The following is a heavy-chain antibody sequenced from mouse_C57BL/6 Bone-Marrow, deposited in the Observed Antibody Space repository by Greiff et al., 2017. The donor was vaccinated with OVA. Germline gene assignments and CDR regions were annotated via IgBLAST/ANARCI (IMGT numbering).Heavy chain of an antibody. Sequence: EVHLVESGGGLVQPGGSLSLSCAASGFTFTDYYMSWVRQPPGKALEWLGFIRNKANGYTTEYSAAVKGRFTISRDNSQSILYLQMNALRAEDSATYYCARWSSPMDYWGQGTSVTVSS. CDR3: ARWSSPMDY. CDR1: GFTFTDYY. D-gene: IGHD1-1*01. CDR2: IRNKANGYTT. V-gene: IGHV7-3*01. J-gene: IGHJ4*01.